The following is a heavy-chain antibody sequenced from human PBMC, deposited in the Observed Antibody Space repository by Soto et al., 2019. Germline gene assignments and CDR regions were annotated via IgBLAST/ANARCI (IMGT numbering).Heavy chain of an antibody. V-gene: IGHV1-24*01. CDR2: FDPEDGET. J-gene: IGHJ3*02. D-gene: IGHD3-22*01. Sequence: SVKVSWRFSGYPLTQLSMHLVRQAPGKGLEWMGGFDPEDGETIYAQKFQGRVTMTEETSTDTAYMELSSLRSEDTDVYYCATRMIHAFDIWGQGTMVTVSS. CDR1: GYPLTQLS. CDR3: ATRMIHAFDI.